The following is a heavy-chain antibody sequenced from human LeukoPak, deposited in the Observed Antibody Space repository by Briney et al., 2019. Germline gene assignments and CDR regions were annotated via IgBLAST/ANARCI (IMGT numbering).Heavy chain of an antibody. D-gene: IGHD2-21*01. J-gene: IGHJ3*02. CDR3: ARVIPIGAVRDGFDI. CDR2: IWYDGSNK. CDR1: GFSFSSHA. V-gene: IGHV3-33*01. Sequence: GMSLRLSCAASGFSFSSHAVHWVRQAPGKGLEWLTQIWYDGSNKYYADSVRGRFTVSRDNPTNTLWLQMNSLRAEDTAVYYCARVIPIGAVRDGFDIWGQGTMVTVSS.